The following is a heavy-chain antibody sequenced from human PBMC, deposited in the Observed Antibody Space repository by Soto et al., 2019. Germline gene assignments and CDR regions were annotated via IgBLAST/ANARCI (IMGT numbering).Heavy chain of an antibody. V-gene: IGHV1-58*01. CDR2: IVVGSGNT. CDR1: GFTITSSA. CDR3: AADAVTTGLGYYYGMDV. J-gene: IGHJ6*02. D-gene: IGHD4-4*01. Sequence: SVKVSCKASGFTITSSAVQWVRQARGQRLEWIGWIVVGSGNTNYAQKFQERVTITRDMSTSTAYMELSSLRSEDTAVYYCAADAVTTGLGYYYGMDVWGQGTTVTVSS.